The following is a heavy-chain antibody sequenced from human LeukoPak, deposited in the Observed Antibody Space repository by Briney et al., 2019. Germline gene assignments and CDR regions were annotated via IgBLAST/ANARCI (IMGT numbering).Heavy chain of an antibody. D-gene: IGHD3-10*01. Sequence: GGSLRLSCAASGFTFSSYAMHWVRQAPGKGLEYVSAISSNGGSTYYANSVKGRFTISRDNSKNTLYLQMGSLRAEDIAVYYCARSGLLWFGELLNWFDPWGQGTLVTVSS. J-gene: IGHJ5*02. CDR1: GFTFSSYA. V-gene: IGHV3-64*01. CDR2: ISSNGGST. CDR3: ARSGLLWFGELLNWFDP.